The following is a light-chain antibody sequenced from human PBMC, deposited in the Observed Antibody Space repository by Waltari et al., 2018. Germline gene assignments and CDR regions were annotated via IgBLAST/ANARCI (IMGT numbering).Light chain of an antibody. CDR2: RDN. J-gene: IGLJ2*01. V-gene: IGLV1-47*01. Sequence: SVLPQPPSMSATPGQRVTISCSGSSSNVGSNLVFWYQQLPGTAPNLLIYRDNERPSGVPDRFSGSKSGTSASLAISGLRSEDGADYYCATWDGSLSGVLFGGGTKLTVL. CDR1: SSNVGSNL. CDR3: ATWDGSLSGVL.